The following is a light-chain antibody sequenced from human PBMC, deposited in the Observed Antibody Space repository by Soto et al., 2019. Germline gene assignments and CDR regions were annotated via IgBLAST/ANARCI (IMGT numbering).Light chain of an antibody. CDR2: EVS. Sequence: QSALTQPASVSGSPGQSITISCTGTSSDVGGYNYVSWFQQHPGTAPKLLIFEVSNRPSGVSNRFSGSKSGKTASLTISGLQAEDEADYYCSSYTSSSNVVFGGGTQLTVL. CDR1: SSDVGGYNY. J-gene: IGLJ2*01. V-gene: IGLV2-14*01. CDR3: SSYTSSSNVV.